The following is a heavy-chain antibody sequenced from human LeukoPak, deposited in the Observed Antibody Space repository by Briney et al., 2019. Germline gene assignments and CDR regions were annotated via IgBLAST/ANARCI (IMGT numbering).Heavy chain of an antibody. V-gene: IGHV4-31*03. CDR3: ARVVVGGTFDY. CDR1: GGSISSGAYY. J-gene: IGHJ4*02. Sequence: PSGTLSLTCTVSGGSISSGAYYWSWVRQHPEKGLEWIGYIYYTGGTYYDPSLKSRVTISIDTSKNQFSLNLGSVTAADTAVYYCARVVVGGTFDYWGQGTLVTVSS. D-gene: IGHD2-15*01. CDR2: IYYTGGT.